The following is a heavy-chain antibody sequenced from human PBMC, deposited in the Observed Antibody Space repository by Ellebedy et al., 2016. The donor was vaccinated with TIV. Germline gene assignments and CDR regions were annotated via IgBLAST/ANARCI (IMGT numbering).Heavy chain of an antibody. CDR3: AKRGSSGDYAVQVNSWFDT. D-gene: IGHD2-21*02. V-gene: IGHV3-7*01. J-gene: IGHJ5*02. Sequence: GESLKISCAASGFSFRSYWMSWVRQAPGKGLQWVANIYQDGSVQYYVDSVKGRFTISRDNADNSLFLQMNSLRVEDTAVYYCAKRGSSGDYAVQVNSWFDTWGQGALVSVSS. CDR2: IYQDGSVQ. CDR1: GFSFRSYW.